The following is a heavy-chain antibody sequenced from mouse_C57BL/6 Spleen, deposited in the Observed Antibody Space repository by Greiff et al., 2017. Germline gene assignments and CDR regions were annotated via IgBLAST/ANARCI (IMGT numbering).Heavy chain of an antibody. CDR3: ARSLGGTVVAHWYFDV. J-gene: IGHJ1*03. CDR1: GFTFSDYG. D-gene: IGHD1-1*01. Sequence: EVMLVESGGGLVKPGGSLKLPCAASGFTFSDYGMNWVRQAPGTGLEWVAYISSGSSTIYYAATVKGRFTISRDNAKNTLFRKMTCLRSEDTAMYYCARSLGGTVVAHWYFDVWGTGTTVTVSS. V-gene: IGHV5-17*01. CDR2: ISSGSSTI.